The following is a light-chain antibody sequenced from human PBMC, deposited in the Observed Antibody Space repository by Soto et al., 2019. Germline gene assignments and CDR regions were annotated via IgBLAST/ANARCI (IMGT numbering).Light chain of an antibody. J-gene: IGLJ1*01. CDR1: SSDVGGYNY. CDR3: CSYAGSYTYV. CDR2: DVS. Sequence: QSVLTQPRSVSGSPGQSVTISCTGTSSDVGGYNYVSWYQQHPGKAPKLMIYDVSKRPSGVSDRFSGSKSGNTAPLTISGLQAEDEADYYCCSYAGSYTYVFGTGTKVTVL. V-gene: IGLV2-11*01.